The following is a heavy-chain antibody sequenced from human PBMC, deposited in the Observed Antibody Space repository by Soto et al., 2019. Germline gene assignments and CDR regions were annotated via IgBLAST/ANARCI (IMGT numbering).Heavy chain of an antibody. D-gene: IGHD2-8*01. Sequence: PSETLSLTCTVSGGSISSGNYYWSWIRQPPGKGLECVGFISYSGSTYYSTSLKSRVTISVDTSKSQFSLNLSFVTAADTAVYYCATMGPPAKGLYFFDYWGQGTMGTVSS. CDR3: ATMGPPAKGLYFFDY. V-gene: IGHV4-30-4*01. CDR1: GGSISSGNYY. J-gene: IGHJ4*02. CDR2: ISYSGST.